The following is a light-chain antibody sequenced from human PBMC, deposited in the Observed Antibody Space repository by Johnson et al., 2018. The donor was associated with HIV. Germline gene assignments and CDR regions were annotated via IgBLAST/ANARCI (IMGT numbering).Light chain of an antibody. CDR3: GTWDSSLSAVP. V-gene: IGLV1-51*01. CDR2: DNN. CDR1: SSNIGNTY. Sequence: QSVLTQPPSVSAAPGQKVTISCSGSSSNIGNTYVSWYQQLPGTAPKLLIYDNNKRPSGIPDRFSGSKSGTSATLGITGLQTGDEADYYCGTWDSSLSAVPFGTGTKVTAL. J-gene: IGLJ1*01.